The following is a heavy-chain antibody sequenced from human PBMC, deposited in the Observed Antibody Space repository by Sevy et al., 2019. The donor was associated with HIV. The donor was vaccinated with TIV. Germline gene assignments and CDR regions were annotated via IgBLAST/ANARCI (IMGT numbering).Heavy chain of an antibody. J-gene: IGHJ4*02. V-gene: IGHV3-30-3*01. Sequence: GGSLRLSCAASGFTFSSYAMHWVRQAPGKGLEWVAVISYDGSNKYYPDSVKGRFTISRDNSKNTLYLQMNSLRAEDTAVYYCARNSGYDLYYFDXWGQGTLVTVSS. CDR2: ISYDGSNK. CDR1: GFTFSSYA. CDR3: ARNSGYDLYYFDX. D-gene: IGHD5-12*01.